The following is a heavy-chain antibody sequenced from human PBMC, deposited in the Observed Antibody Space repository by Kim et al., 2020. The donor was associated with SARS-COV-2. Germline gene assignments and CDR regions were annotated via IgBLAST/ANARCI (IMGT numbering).Heavy chain of an antibody. CDR2: FYYTGRM. V-gene: IGHV4-39*01. J-gene: IGHJ6*01. D-gene: IGHD6-19*01. CDR1: GGSISTPTHG. Sequence: SETLSLTCTVSGGSISTPTHGWGWVRQPPGKGLEWIGSFYYTGRMFSNPSLKSRVTVSADTSRNQFSLKVTSVTATDTAEYYCGRQWYDSGFPRFVDVWG. CDR3: GRQWYDSGFPRFVDV.